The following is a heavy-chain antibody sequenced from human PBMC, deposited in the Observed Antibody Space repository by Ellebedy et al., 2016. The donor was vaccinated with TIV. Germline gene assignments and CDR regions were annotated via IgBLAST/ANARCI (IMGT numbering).Heavy chain of an antibody. CDR2: ISANAGIA. J-gene: IGHJ4*02. Sequence: AASVKVSCKASGYTFTTYKMHWVRQAPGPGLEWMGIISANAGIARYAQKVQGRVTLTRDTSTRTVYMELTSLRSEDTDVYYCARDGNNWGDSEYWGKGTLVTVSS. CDR1: GYTFTTYK. CDR3: ARDGNNWGDSEY. D-gene: IGHD7-27*01. V-gene: IGHV1-46*01.